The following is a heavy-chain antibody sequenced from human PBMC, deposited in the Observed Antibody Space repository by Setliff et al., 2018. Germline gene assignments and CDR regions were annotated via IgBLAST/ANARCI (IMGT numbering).Heavy chain of an antibody. Sequence: PGGSLRLSCAASGFTFSSDPMNWVRQAPGKGLEWVSVIYSGGSTYYADSVKGRFTISRDNSKNTLYLQMNSLRAEDTAVYYCAKAYGDSHYYYYYYMDVWGKGTTVTVSS. V-gene: IGHV3-53*01. CDR3: AKAYGDSHYYYYYYMDV. CDR1: GFTFSSDP. J-gene: IGHJ6*03. CDR2: IYSGGST. D-gene: IGHD4-17*01.